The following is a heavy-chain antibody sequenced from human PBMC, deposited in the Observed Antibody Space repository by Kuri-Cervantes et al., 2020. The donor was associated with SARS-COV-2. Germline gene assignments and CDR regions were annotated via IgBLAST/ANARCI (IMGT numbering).Heavy chain of an antibody. CDR2: IYHSGST. J-gene: IGHJ4*02. CDR3: ASVYSSSSPDFDY. CDR1: GYSISSGYY. V-gene: IGHV4-38-2*01. Sequence: SETLSLTCAVSGYSISSGYYWCWIRQPPGKVVEGVVSIYHSGSTYYGPSLKSRFTISVDTSKNPFSLKLSSVTAADTAVYYCASVYSSSSPDFDYWGQGTLVTVSS. D-gene: IGHD6-6*01.